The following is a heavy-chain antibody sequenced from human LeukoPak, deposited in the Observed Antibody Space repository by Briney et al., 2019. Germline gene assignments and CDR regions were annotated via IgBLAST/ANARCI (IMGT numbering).Heavy chain of an antibody. J-gene: IGHJ6*02. V-gene: IGHV4-59*01. CDR1: GGSISSYY. CDR2: IYYSGST. CDR3: ATSPYSSSWYNYYYGMDV. D-gene: IGHD6-13*01. Sequence: SETLSLTCTSGGSISSYYWSWIRQPPGKGLEWIGYIYYSGSTNYNPSLKSRVTISVDTSKNQFSLKLSSATAADTAVYYCATSPYSSSWYNYYYGMDVWGQGTTVTVSS.